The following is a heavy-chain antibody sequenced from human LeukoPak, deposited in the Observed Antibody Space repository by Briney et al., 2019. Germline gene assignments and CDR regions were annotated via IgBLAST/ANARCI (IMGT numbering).Heavy chain of an antibody. CDR3: ARDYGDCSGGSCLFDY. CDR2: INSDGSST. D-gene: IGHD2-15*01. J-gene: IGHJ4*02. V-gene: IGHV3-74*01. CDR1: GFTFSSYW. Sequence: GGSLRLSSAASGFTFSSYWMHWVRQAPGKGLVWVSRINSDGSSTSYADSVKGRFTISRDNAKNTLYLQMNSLRAEDTAVYYCARDYGDCSGGSCLFDYWGQGTLVTVSS.